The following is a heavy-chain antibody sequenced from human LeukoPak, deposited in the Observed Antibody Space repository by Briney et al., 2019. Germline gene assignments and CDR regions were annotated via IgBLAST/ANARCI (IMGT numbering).Heavy chain of an antibody. V-gene: IGHV3-11*01. Sequence: GSLRRSCAASGFTFSDYYMSWIRQAPGKGLEWVSYISSSGSTIYYADSVKGRFTISRDNAKNSLYLQMNSLRAEDTAVYYCARDLSNSYGSGSFSFGYWGQGTLVTVSS. CDR2: ISSSGSTI. CDR1: GFTFSDYY. CDR3: ARDLSNSYGSGSFSFGY. J-gene: IGHJ4*02. D-gene: IGHD3-10*01.